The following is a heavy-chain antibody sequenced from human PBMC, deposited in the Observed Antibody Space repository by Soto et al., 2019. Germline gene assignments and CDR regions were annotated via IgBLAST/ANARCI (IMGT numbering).Heavy chain of an antibody. CDR3: ALAGEWSHAFDI. V-gene: IGHV1-18*04. CDR1: GFTLSSYR. J-gene: IGHJ3*02. CDR2: ISAYNGNT. Sequence: GGPVKVSRKGSGFTLSSYRISWVGQAPGQGLEWMGWISAYNGNTNYAQKLQGRVTMTTDTSTSTAYMELRSLRSDDTAVYYCALAGEWSHAFDIWGQGTMVTVSS. D-gene: IGHD3-16*01.